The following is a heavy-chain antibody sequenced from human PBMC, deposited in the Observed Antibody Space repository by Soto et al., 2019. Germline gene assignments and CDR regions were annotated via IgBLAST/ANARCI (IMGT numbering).Heavy chain of an antibody. Sequence: PGGSLRLSCAASGFTFSSYGMHWVRQAPGKGLEWVAVISYDGSNKYYADSVKGRFTISRDNSKNTLFLQMNSLRPDDTAMYYCVKDHPALEYWGHGTLVTVSS. J-gene: IGHJ4*01. CDR3: VKDHPALEY. V-gene: IGHV3-30*18. CDR2: ISYDGSNK. CDR1: GFTFSSYG.